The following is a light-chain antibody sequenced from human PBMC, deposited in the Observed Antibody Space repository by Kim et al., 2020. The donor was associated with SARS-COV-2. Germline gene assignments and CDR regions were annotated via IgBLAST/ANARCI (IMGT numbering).Light chain of an antibody. CDR2: EDN. CDR1: SGSIASNY. V-gene: IGLV6-57*03. J-gene: IGLJ3*02. CDR3: QSHDSSLV. Sequence: NFMLTQHHSVSESPGKTVTISCTRSSGSIASNYVQWYQQRPGSAPTTVIYEDNQRPSGVPDRFSGSIDSSSNSASLTISALKTEDEADYYCQSHDSSLVFGGGTKLTVL.